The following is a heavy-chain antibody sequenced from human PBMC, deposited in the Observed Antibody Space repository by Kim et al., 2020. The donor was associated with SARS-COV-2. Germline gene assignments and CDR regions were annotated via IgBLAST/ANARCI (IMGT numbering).Heavy chain of an antibody. J-gene: IGHJ4*02. D-gene: IGHD6-19*01. CDR3: AGTYAVAGRFYEG. CDR2: ISYDGSNK. CDR1: GFTFSSYG. Sequence: GGSLRLSCAASGFTFSSYGMHWVRQAPGKGLEWVAVISYDGSNKYYADSVKGRFTISRDNSKNTLYLQMNSLRAEDTAVYYCAGTYAVAGRFYEGWGQGTLVTVSS. V-gene: IGHV3-30*03.